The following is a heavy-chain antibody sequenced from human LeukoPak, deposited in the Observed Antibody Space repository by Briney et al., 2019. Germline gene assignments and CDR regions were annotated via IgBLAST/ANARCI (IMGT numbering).Heavy chain of an antibody. V-gene: IGHV1-8*01. CDR2: MNPNSGNT. CDR3: ARDLERYSSSSGGFDI. D-gene: IGHD6-13*01. CDR1: GYTFTSYD. Sequence: ASVKVSCKASGYTFTSYDINWVRQATGQGLEWVGWMNPNSGNTGYAQKFQGRVTMTRNTSISTAYMELSSLRSEDTAVYYCARDLERYSSSSGGFDIWGQGTMVTVSS. J-gene: IGHJ3*02.